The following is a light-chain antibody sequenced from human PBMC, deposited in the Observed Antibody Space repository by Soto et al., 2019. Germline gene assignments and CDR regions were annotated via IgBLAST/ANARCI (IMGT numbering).Light chain of an antibody. V-gene: IGLV2-23*02. CDR3: CSYAGSSTYYV. Sequence: QSALTQPASVSGSPGQSITISCTGTSSDVGSYNLVSWYQQHPGKAPKLMIYEVSKRPSGVSNRFSGSKSGNTASLTISGLQAEDAADYYCCSYAGSSTYYVFGTGTKVTVL. CDR2: EVS. J-gene: IGLJ1*01. CDR1: SSDVGSYNL.